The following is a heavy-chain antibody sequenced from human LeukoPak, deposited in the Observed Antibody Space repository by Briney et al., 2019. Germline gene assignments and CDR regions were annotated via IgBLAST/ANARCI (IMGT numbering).Heavy chain of an antibody. D-gene: IGHD3-9*01. Sequence: HPGGSLRLSCAASGFTFSSYYMHWVRQAPGKGLEWVVFIRYDGSNKYYADSVKGRFTISRDNSKNTLYLQMNSLRAEDTAVYYCASQDSDDILTGYHEPFYYYYYMDVWGKGTTVTVSS. CDR1: GFTFSSYY. CDR2: IRYDGSNK. J-gene: IGHJ6*03. V-gene: IGHV3-30*02. CDR3: ASQDSDDILTGYHEPFYYYYYMDV.